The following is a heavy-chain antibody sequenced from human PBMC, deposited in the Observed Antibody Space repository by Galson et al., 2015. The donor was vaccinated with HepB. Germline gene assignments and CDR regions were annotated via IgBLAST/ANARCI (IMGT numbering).Heavy chain of an antibody. V-gene: IGHV3-23*01. Sequence: SLRLSCAASGFTFDTYWMTWVRQAPGKGLEWVSGFSGTGGNTYYSDSVKGRFTISRDNSKNTLYLQMNSLRAEDTAVYYCAKALSHATTDAIDIWGQRTMVIVSS. CDR1: GFTFDTYW. CDR3: AKALSHATTDAIDI. J-gene: IGHJ3*02. CDR2: FSGTGGNT. D-gene: IGHD1-1*01.